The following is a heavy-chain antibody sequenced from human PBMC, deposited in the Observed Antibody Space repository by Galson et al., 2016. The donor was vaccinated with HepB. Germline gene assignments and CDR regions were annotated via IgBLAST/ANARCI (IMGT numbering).Heavy chain of an antibody. J-gene: IGHJ3*01. V-gene: IGHV3-30*18. CDR2: IAYDGTAK. CDR1: GFIFSDYA. CDR3: AKSQFALPDSGWFNAFDL. D-gene: IGHD6-19*01. Sequence: SLRLSCAVSDLASSGFIFSDYAMHWVRQAPGKGLEWVAVIAYDGTAKYYADSVKGRFTISRDNSKTTLYVQMNSLRVDDSAIYYCAKSQFALPDSGWFNAFDLWGQGTMVTVSS.